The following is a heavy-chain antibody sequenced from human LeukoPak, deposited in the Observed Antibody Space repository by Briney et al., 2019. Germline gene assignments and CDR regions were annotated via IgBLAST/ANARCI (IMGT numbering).Heavy chain of an antibody. J-gene: IGHJ4*02. Sequence: GGSLRLSCAASGFTFSRYAMHWVRQAPGKGLEWVAVISYDGSNKYYADSVKGRFTISRDNSKNTLYLQMNSLRAEDTAVYYCARDGVYGSGRPFDYWGQGTLVTVSS. CDR3: ARDGVYGSGRPFDY. CDR1: GFTFSRYA. V-gene: IGHV3-30-3*01. D-gene: IGHD3-10*01. CDR2: ISYDGSNK.